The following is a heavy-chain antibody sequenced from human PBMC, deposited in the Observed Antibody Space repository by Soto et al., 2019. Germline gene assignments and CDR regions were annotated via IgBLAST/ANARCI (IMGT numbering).Heavy chain of an antibody. CDR2: INNDGSRT. CDR1: GFTLSSHW. V-gene: IGHV3-74*01. D-gene: IGHD6-13*01. CDR3: AKMGGSSWYSIDY. Sequence: EVQLVEAGGGLLQPGGSLSLSCAASGFTLSSHWMHWVRQAPGKGLVWVSRINNDGSRTSYADSVKGRFTISRDNAKNTLYLQMNSLRAEDTALYYCAKMGGSSWYSIDYWGQGTLVTVSS. J-gene: IGHJ4*02.